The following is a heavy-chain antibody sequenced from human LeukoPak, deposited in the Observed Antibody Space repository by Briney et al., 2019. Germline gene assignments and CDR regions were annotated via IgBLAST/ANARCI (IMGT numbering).Heavy chain of an antibody. V-gene: IGHV3-48*03. CDR3: AREIVGPPGWFDP. J-gene: IGHJ5*02. CDR2: TNRVGKE. Sequence: RGSLRLSCTASGSTSSSYEFNWIRQAPGEGLEWVSHTNRVGKEYYADSLKSRFTISRDNAKNSVYLEMNSLRAEDTAVYYCAREIVGPPGWFDPCGQGTLVSVSS. D-gene: IGHD2-21*01. CDR1: GSTSSSYE.